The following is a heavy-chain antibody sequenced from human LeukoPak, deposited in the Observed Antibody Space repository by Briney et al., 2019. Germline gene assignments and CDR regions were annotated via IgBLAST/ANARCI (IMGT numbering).Heavy chain of an antibody. CDR2: ISAYNGNT. CDR3: ARTGITIFGVVIIPQSLDY. CDR1: GYTFTTYG. D-gene: IGHD3-3*01. V-gene: IGHV1-18*01. J-gene: IGHJ4*02. Sequence: ASVKVSCKASGYTFTTYGISWVRQAPGQGLEWMGWISAYNGNTNYAQKLQGRVTMTTDTSTGTAYMELRSLRSDDTAVYYCARTGITIFGVVIIPQSLDYWGQGTLVTVSS.